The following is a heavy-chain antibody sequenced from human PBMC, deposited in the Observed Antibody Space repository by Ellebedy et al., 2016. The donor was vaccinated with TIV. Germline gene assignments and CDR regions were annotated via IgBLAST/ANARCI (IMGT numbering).Heavy chain of an antibody. CDR2: IFSAADGGET. J-gene: IGHJ3*01. V-gene: IGHV3-53*01. CDR1: GFTVTTNY. D-gene: IGHD4-23*01. CDR3: ARDPVGVGPAFDV. Sequence: GESLKISCAASGFTVTTNYMNWVRQAPGKGLEWVSVIFSAADGGETHYADSVKGRFIISRDNSKDTLFLQMNSLRAEDTAIYFCARDPVGVGPAFDVWGQGTMVTVSS.